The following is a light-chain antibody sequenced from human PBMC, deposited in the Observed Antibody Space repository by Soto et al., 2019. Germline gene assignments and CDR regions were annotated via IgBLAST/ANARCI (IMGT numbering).Light chain of an antibody. CDR3: QQRSNWPPT. CDR1: ESVSSSY. CDR2: GAS. Sequence: EIVLTQSPGTLSLSPGERATLSCRASESVSSSYFAWYQQKPGQAPRLLIYGASSRATGIPARFSGSGSGTDFTLTISSLEPEDFAVYYCQQRSNWPPTFGQGTRLEIK. V-gene: IGKV3D-20*02. J-gene: IGKJ5*01.